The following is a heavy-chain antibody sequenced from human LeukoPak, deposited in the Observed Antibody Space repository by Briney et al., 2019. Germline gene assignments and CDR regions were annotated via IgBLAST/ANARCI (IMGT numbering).Heavy chain of an antibody. CDR3: ARDDSYVDTAMGDFDY. D-gene: IGHD5-18*01. CDR1: GYTFTSYD. V-gene: IGHV1-8*01. CDR2: MNPNSGNT. J-gene: IGHJ4*02. Sequence: ASVKVSCKASGYTFTSYDINWVRQATGQGLEWMGWMNPNSGNTGYAQKIQGRVTMTRNTSISTAYMELSSLRSEDTAVYYCARDDSYVDTAMGDFDYWGQGTLVTVSS.